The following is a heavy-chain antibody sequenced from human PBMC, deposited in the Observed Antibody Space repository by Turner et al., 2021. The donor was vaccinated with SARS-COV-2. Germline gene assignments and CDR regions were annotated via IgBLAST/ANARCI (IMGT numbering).Heavy chain of an antibody. CDR3: ATAFPIMGGPNYGDYNYDYGLDV. V-gene: IGHV1-24*01. Sequence: SCCVSGYTLTELSMHWLRLAPGKGLEWMGGFDPADGETIYAQKFQRRVTMTEDTSTDTAYMELSGLTSDDTAVYYCATAFPIMGGPNYGDYNYDYGLDVWGQGTTVTVSS. CDR1: GYTLTELS. J-gene: IGHJ6*02. D-gene: IGHD4-17*01. CDR2: FDPADGET.